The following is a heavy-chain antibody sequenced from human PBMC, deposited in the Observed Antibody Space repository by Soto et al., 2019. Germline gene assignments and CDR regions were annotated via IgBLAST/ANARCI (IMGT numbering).Heavy chain of an antibody. Sequence: GGSLRLSXAASGFAFSTYAMSWVRQAPGKGLECISLISGTGVPTLYAESVKGRFSVSRDNSKDTLFLEMNNLRVDDTAIYYCAKSFCSSSSCFFLWVDPWGPGTLVTVSS. CDR3: AKSFCSSSSCFFLWVDP. CDR2: ISGTGVPT. J-gene: IGHJ5*02. D-gene: IGHD2-2*01. V-gene: IGHV3-23*01. CDR1: GFAFSTYA.